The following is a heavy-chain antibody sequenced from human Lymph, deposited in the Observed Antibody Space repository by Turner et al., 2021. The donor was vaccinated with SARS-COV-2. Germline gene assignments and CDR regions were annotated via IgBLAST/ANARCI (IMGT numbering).Heavy chain of an antibody. CDR1: GFTLRTFF. J-gene: IGHJ6*02. CDR3: ATDPGAGGELLGGGYYYYGMDV. V-gene: IGHV3-30-3*01. CDR2: ISYDGSNK. Sequence: QVQLVESGGGVVQPGRSLRLFCAVSGFTLRTFFMHWVRQAPGKGLEWVAVISYDGSNKYYADSVKGRFTISRDNSKNTLYLQMNSLRAEDTAVYYCATDPGAGGELLGGGYYYYGMDVWGQGTTVTVSS. D-gene: IGHD1-26*01.